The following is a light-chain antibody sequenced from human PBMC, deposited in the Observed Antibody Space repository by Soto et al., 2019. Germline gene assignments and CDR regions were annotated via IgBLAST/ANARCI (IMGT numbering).Light chain of an antibody. CDR1: SSDVGGYNA. J-gene: IGLJ2*01. V-gene: IGLV2-14*01. CDR3: SSYSTTTTL. CDR2: EVS. Sequence: QSVLTQPACVSGSPGQSITISCTGTSSDVGGYNAVSWYQQHPGKAPQLTIYEVSHRPSDVSNRFSGSKSGNTASLTISGLQAEDEADYYCSSYSTTTTLFGGGTKVTVL.